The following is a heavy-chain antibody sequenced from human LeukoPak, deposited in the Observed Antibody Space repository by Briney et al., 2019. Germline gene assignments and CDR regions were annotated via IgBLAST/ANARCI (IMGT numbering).Heavy chain of an antibody. CDR1: GDSVSSNSAA. V-gene: IGHV6-1*01. CDR2: TYYRSKWYN. D-gene: IGHD6-19*01. CDR3: ARAIGWIVD. J-gene: IGHJ1*01. Sequence: SQTLSLTCAIFGDSVSSNSAAWHWIRQSPSRGLVWLGRTYYRSKWYNGYAVSVKSRITISADTSKNQFSLRLNSVTPEDTAVYYCARAIGWIVDWGQGTLVTVS.